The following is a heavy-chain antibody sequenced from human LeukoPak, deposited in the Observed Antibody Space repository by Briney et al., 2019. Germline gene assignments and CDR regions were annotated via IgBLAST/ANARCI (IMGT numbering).Heavy chain of an antibody. D-gene: IGHD3-16*01. Sequence: GRSLRLSCAASGFTFSSYGMHWVRQAPGKGLEWVAVISYDGGNKYYADSVKGRFTISRDNSKNTLYLQMNSLRTEDTAVYYWSKRGGEAASVDYWGQGSLVTVSS. CDR3: SKRGGEAASVDY. CDR1: GFTFSSYG. V-gene: IGHV3-30*18. CDR2: ISYDGGNK. J-gene: IGHJ4*02.